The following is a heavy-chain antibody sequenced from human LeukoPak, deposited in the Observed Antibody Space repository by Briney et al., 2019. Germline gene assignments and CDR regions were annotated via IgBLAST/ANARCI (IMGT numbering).Heavy chain of an antibody. V-gene: IGHV1-2*02. J-gene: IGHJ6*03. CDR3: ARGRGHDYGGDSENYYYMDV. CDR1: VYTFRGYY. Sequence: ASVKVSCKASVYTFRGYYMHWVRQAPGQGLEWMGWINTHNDDTNHAQKFQGRVTMTRDTSITTAYLELSRLTYDDTAVYYCARGRGHDYGGDSENYYYMDVWGKGTMVTDSS. CDR2: INTHNDDT. D-gene: IGHD4-23*01.